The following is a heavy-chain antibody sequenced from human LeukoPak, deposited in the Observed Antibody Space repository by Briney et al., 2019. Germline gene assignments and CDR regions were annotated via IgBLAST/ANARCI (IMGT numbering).Heavy chain of an antibody. V-gene: IGHV4-34*01. D-gene: IGHD3-9*01. CDR1: GGSFSGYY. CDR2: INHSGST. CDR3: PTEHRIRYFEN. J-gene: IGHJ4*02. Sequence: SETLSLTCAVYGGSFSGYYWSLIRQPPGKGLEWIGEINHSGSTNYNPSLKSRVTISVDTSKNQFSLKLSSVTAADTAVYFFPTEHRIRYFENWGQGTLVTVSS.